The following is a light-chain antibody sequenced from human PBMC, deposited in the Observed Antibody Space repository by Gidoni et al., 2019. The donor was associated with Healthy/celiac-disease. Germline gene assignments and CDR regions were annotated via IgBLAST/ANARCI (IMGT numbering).Light chain of an antibody. CDR3: SSYTSSSILVV. J-gene: IGLJ2*01. V-gene: IGLV2-14*01. Sequence: QSALTQPASVSGSPGQSITISCTGTSSDVGGYNYVSWYQQHLGKAPKLMIYDVSNRPSGVSNRFSGSKSGNTASLTISGLQAEDEADYYCSSYTSSSILVVFGGGTKLTVL. CDR2: DVS. CDR1: SSDVGGYNY.